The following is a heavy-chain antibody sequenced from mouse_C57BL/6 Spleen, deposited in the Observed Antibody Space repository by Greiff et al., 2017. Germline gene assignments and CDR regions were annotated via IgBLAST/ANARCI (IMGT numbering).Heavy chain of an antibody. D-gene: IGHD4-1*01. CDR2: ISSGSSTI. CDR1: GFTFSDYG. V-gene: IGHV5-17*01. CDR3: ARPANWDVAWLAY. J-gene: IGHJ3*01. Sequence: EVQVVESGGGLVKPGGSLKLSCAASGFTFSDYGMHWVRQAPEKGLEWVAYISSGSSTIYYADTVKGRFTISRDNAKNTLFLQMTSLRSEDTAMYYCARPANWDVAWLAYWGQGTLVTVSA.